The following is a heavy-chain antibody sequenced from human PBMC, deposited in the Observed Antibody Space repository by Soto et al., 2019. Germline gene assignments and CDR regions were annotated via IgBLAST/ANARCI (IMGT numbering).Heavy chain of an antibody. Sequence: SVKVSCKASGGTFSSYTISWVRQAPGQGLEWMGRIIPILGIANYAQKFQGRVTITADKSTSTAYMELSSLKSEDTAVYYCARLSSTVTTNHGSAFDIWGQGTMVTVSS. CDR2: IIPILGIA. CDR3: ARLSSTVTTNHGSAFDI. V-gene: IGHV1-69*02. CDR1: GGTFSSYT. D-gene: IGHD4-17*01. J-gene: IGHJ3*02.